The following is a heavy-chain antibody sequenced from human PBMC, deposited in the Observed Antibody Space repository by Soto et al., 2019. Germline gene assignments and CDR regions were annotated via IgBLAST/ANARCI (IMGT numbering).Heavy chain of an antibody. V-gene: IGHV4-39*01. CDR3: ARHPLNRCYYYMDV. Sequence: QLQLQESGPGLVKPSETLSLTCTVSGGSISSSSYYWGWIRQPPGKGLEWIGSIYYSGSTYYNPSLKSRVTISVDTSKNQFSLKLSSVTAADTAVYYCARHPLNRCYYYMDVWGKGTTVTVSS. J-gene: IGHJ6*03. CDR2: IYYSGST. CDR1: GGSISSSSYY.